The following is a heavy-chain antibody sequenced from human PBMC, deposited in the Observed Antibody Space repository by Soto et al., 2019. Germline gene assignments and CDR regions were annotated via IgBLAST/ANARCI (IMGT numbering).Heavy chain of an antibody. CDR3: ARGSGIVALPGELEDVKYDY. CDR2: INESGST. J-gene: IGHJ4*02. CDR1: GQSFSGHS. Sequence: QVQLQQWGAGLVKPSETLSLSCAVYGQSFSGHSWAWIRQTPGKGLEWIGEINESGSTYYNPSLKSRVTTSTDTSKNQFSLKLISVSAADTAAYFCARGSGIVALPGELEDVKYDYWGQGTLVNVSS. D-gene: IGHD1-1*01. V-gene: IGHV4-34*01.